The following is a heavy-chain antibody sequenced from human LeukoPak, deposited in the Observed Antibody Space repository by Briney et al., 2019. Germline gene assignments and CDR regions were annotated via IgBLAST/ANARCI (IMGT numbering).Heavy chain of an antibody. J-gene: IGHJ5*02. CDR2: INAGNGNT. D-gene: IGHD3-9*01. V-gene: IGHV1-3*01. CDR1: GYTFTSYG. CDR3: ASSPLRTYDILTGDWFGP. Sequence: GASVKVSCKASGYTFTSYGISWVRQAPGQRLEWMGWINAGNGNTKYSQKFQGRVTITRDTSASTAYMELSSLRSEDTAVYYCASSPLRTYDILTGDWFGPWGQGTLVTVSS.